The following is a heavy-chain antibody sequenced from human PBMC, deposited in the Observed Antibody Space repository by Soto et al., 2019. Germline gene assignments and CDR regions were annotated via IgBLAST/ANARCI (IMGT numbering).Heavy chain of an antibody. CDR2: IGGGGRLI. D-gene: IGHD6-19*01. CDR3: ARDLGWAFDC. V-gene: IGHV3-48*02. CDR1: GFTFSSFS. Sequence: EVQLVESGGGLVQRGGSLRLSCAASGFTFSSFSMNWFRQAPGRGLEWISYIGGGGRLISYADSVKGRFAISRDNAQNSLYLQMDSLRDEDTAVYYCARDLGWAFDCWGQGTLVTVSS. J-gene: IGHJ4*02.